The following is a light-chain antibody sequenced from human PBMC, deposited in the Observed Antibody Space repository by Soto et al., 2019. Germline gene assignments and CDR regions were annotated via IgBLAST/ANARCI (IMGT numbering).Light chain of an antibody. CDR3: QQYNNWPRT. J-gene: IGKJ1*01. CDR1: QSVRNY. CDR2: GAS. Sequence: IVMTQSPATLSVSPGERATLSCRASQSVRNYLAWYQQRPGQAPRLHIFGASTRATDIPARFSGSVSGTEFTLTISSLQSEDFAVYYCQQYNNWPRTFGQGTKVEIK. V-gene: IGKV3-15*01.